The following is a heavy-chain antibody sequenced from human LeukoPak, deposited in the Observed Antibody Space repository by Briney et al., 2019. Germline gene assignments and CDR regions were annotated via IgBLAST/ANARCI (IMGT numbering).Heavy chain of an antibody. CDR2: ISGSGGSP. V-gene: IGHV3-23*01. CDR3: ARGEGTGKGLRF. CDR1: GFTFSSYA. Sequence: GGSLRLFCAASGFTFSSYAMSWVRQAPGKGLEWVSAISGSGGSPYYADSVKGRFTISRDNSKTTLYLQMNSLRAEDTAVYYCARGEGTGKGLRFWGQGTLVTVSS. D-gene: IGHD3-10*01. J-gene: IGHJ4*02.